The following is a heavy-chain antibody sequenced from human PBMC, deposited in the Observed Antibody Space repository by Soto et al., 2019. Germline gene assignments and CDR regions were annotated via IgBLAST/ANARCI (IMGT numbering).Heavy chain of an antibody. Sequence: GSLRLSCAASGFTFSSYAMHWVRQAPGKGLEWVAFISHDGDNTYYADSVKGRFSISRDNSNNTLYLQMNSLRTEDTAVFYCARPRYYYDSGTYSDAHPADYWGVGTLVTISS. CDR1: GFTFSSYA. CDR3: ARPRYYYDSGTYSDAHPADY. CDR2: ISHDGDNT. V-gene: IGHV3-30-3*01. J-gene: IGHJ4*01. D-gene: IGHD3-22*01.